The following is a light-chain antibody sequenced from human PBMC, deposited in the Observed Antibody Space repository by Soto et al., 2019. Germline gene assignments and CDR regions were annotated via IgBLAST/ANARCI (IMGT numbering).Light chain of an antibody. CDR3: QQYNSYWT. J-gene: IGKJ1*01. CDR1: QSISSW. V-gene: IGKV1-5*01. CDR2: DAS. Sequence: DIQMPQSPSTLSASLGDRVAITVRASQSISSWLAWYQQKPGKAPKLLIYDASSLESGVPSRFSGSGSGTEFTLTISSLQPDDFATYYCQQYNSYWTFGQGTKVDI.